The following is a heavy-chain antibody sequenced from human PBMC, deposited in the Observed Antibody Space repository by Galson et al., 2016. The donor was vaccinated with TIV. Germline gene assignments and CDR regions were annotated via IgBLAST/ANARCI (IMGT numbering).Heavy chain of an antibody. Sequence: SLRLSCAASGFNSSPYSMHWVRQAPGKGLEWVAVISNDGKSAYYADSVKGRFTISRDNSKNMLYLQMNSLGPEDTAVYYCAKEGYYYDSNSKNWFDPWGQGTLVTASS. CDR3: AKEGYYYDSNSKNWFDP. V-gene: IGHV3-30-3*02. J-gene: IGHJ5*02. CDR2: ISNDGKSA. CDR1: GFNSSPYS. D-gene: IGHD3-22*01.